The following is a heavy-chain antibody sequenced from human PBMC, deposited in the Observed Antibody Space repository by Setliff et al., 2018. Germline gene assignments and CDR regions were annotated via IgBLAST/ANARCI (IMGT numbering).Heavy chain of an antibody. V-gene: IGHV3-30*04. Sequence: GGSLRLSCAASGFPLSSYDMHWVRQAPGKGLEWVALISYNGVAKNYADSVKGRFTISRDNSKSTLYLQMNSLRPDDTAVYYCAIVFRYFDWLLPSRELNDYWGQGTLVTVSS. CDR3: AIVFRYFDWLLPSRELNDY. D-gene: IGHD3-9*01. J-gene: IGHJ4*02. CDR2: ISYNGVAK. CDR1: GFPLSSYD.